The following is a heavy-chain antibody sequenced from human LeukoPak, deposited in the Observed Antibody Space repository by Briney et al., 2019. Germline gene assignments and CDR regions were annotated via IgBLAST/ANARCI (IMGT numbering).Heavy chain of an antibody. CDR2: ISADGSST. J-gene: IGHJ4*02. CDR1: RFTFSTYW. V-gene: IGHV3-74*01. D-gene: IGHD5-24*01. CDR3: ARDGDDYNYFDW. Sequence: GGSLRLSCAASRFTFSTYWMHWVRQAPGKGLAWVSRISADGSSTTYADSVKGRFTISRDNAKNTLYLQMNSLRAEDTALYYCARDGDDYNYFDWWGQGALVTVPS.